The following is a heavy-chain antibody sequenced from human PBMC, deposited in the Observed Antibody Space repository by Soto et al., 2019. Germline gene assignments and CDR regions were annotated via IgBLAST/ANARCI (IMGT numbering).Heavy chain of an antibody. CDR3: AKDWEVRRPGYYFDY. CDR2: IWYDGSNK. CDR1: GFTFSSYG. D-gene: IGHD1-26*01. J-gene: IGHJ4*02. Sequence: HPGGSLRLSCAASGFTFSSYGMHWVRQAPGKGLEWVAVIWYDGSNKYYADSVKGRFTISRDNSKNTLYLQMNSLRAEDTAVYYCAKDWEVRRPGYYFDYWGQGTLVTVSS. V-gene: IGHV3-33*06.